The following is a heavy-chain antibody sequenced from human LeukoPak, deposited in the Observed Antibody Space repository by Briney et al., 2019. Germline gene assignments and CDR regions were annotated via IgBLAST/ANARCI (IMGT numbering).Heavy chain of an antibody. D-gene: IGHD2-21*01. V-gene: IGHV6-1*01. Sequence: SQTLSLTCALSGDTVSSNSASWTWIRQSPSRGLEWLGRTYYRSEWYSDYAVSVRSRITINSDTSSNQFSLHLNSVTPEDTAVYYCARGTSRAYNYWGQGTLVTVSS. CDR1: GDTVSSNSAS. J-gene: IGHJ4*02. CDR2: TYYRSEWYS. CDR3: ARGTSRAYNY.